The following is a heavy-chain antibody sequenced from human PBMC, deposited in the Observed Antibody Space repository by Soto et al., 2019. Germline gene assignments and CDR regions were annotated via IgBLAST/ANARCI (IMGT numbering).Heavy chain of an antibody. J-gene: IGHJ4*02. CDR3: ARAIFIYYGSAS. CDR1: GFTFSSNY. Sequence: PGGSLRLSCAASGFTFSSNYMSWVRQAPGKGLEWVSVIYSGGSTYYADSVKGRFTISRDNSKNTLYLQMNSLRAEDTAVYYCARAIFIYYGSASWGQGTLVTVSS. CDR2: IYSGGST. D-gene: IGHD3-10*01. V-gene: IGHV3-66*01.